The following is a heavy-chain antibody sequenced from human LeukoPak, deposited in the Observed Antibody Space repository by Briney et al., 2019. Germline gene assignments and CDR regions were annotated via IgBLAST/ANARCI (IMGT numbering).Heavy chain of an antibody. V-gene: IGHV1-69*13. Sequence: ASVKVSCKASGGTFSSYAISWVRQAPGQGLEWMGGIIPIFGTANYAQKFQGRVTITADEPTSTAYMELSSLRSEDTAVYYCARVRAYYYDSSGYYGNWGQGTLVTVSS. CDR3: ARVRAYYYDSSGYYGN. CDR1: GGTFSSYA. CDR2: IIPIFGTA. D-gene: IGHD3-22*01. J-gene: IGHJ4*02.